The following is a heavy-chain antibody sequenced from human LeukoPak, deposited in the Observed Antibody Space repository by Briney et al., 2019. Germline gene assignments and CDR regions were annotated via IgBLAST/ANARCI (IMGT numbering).Heavy chain of an antibody. D-gene: IGHD6-13*01. Sequence: GGSLRLSCAASGFTFSSYGMHWVRQAPGKGLEWVAVISYDGDNKYYADSVKGRFTISRDNSKNTLYLQMNSLRAEDTALYYCAKTGGIAAAHWGQGTLVTVSS. CDR1: GFTFSSYG. J-gene: IGHJ4*02. V-gene: IGHV3-30*18. CDR2: ISYDGDNK. CDR3: AKTGGIAAAH.